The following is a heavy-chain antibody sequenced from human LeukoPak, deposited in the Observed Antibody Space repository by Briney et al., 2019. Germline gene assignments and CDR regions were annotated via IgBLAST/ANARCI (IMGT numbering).Heavy chain of an antibody. D-gene: IGHD3-22*01. CDR1: GFTFSSYS. J-gene: IGHJ4*02. CDR3: ARDFGKEYYDSSGYYWEDY. CDR2: ISSSSTI. Sequence: GGSLRLSCAASGFTFSSYSMNWVRQAPGKGLEWVSYISSSSTIYYADSVKGRFTISRDNAKNSLYLQMNSLRAEDTAVYYCARDFGKEYYDSSGYYWEDYWGQGTLVTVSS. V-gene: IGHV3-48*01.